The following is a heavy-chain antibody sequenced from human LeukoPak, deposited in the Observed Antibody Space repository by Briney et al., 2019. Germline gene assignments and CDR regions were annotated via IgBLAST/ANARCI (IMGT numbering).Heavy chain of an antibody. CDR1: GGSFSTYY. J-gene: IGHJ4*02. D-gene: IGHD3-10*01. V-gene: IGHV4-59*01. CDR3: ARGIKAGPGEAPAY. Sequence: PSETLSLTCTVSGGSFSTYYWSWIRQPPGKGLEWIGYINYSGSTTYSPSLKSRVTISVDASKSQFSLKLTSVTAADTAVYYCARGIKAGPGEAPAYWGQGTLVTVSS. CDR2: INYSGST.